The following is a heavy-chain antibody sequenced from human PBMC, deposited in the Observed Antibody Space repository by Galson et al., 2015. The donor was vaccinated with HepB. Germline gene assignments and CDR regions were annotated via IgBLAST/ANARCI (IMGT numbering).Heavy chain of an antibody. J-gene: IGHJ4*02. CDR3: AADGSGWHNSFVY. V-gene: IGHV1-58*02. CDR1: GFTFTSSA. CDR2: IVVGSGNT. Sequence: SVKVSCKASGFTFTSSAMQWVRQARGQRLEWIGWIVVGSGNTNYAQKFQERVTIARDMSTSTAYMELSSLRSEDTAVYYCAADGSGWHNSFVYWGQGTLVTVSS. D-gene: IGHD6-19*01.